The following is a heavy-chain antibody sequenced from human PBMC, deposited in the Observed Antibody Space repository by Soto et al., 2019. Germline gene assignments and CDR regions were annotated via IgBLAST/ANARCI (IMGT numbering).Heavy chain of an antibody. D-gene: IGHD2-2*01. V-gene: IGHV1-69*13. CDR3: ARDLRKVVVVPAARKSDYYYYYGMDV. CDR1: GGTFSSYA. CDR2: IIPIFGTA. J-gene: IGHJ6*02. Sequence: ASVKVSCKASGGTFSSYAISWVRQAPGQGLEWMGGIIPIFGTANYAQKFQGRVTITADEFTSTAYMELSSLRSEDTAVYYCARDLRKVVVVPAARKSDYYYYYGMDVWGQGTTVTVSS.